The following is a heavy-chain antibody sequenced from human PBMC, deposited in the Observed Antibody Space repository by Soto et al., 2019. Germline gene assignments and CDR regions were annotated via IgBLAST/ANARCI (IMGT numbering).Heavy chain of an antibody. CDR1: GGSFSGYY. V-gene: IGHV4-34*01. D-gene: IGHD3-22*01. Sequence: SETLSLTCAVSGGSFSGYYLSWIRQPPGKGLEWIGAINHSGSTNYNPSLKSRVTISVDTSKNKLYLKLSCVTAADTAVYYCALFNSSGYSVDYWGQGTLVTVSS. CDR2: INHSGST. J-gene: IGHJ4*02. CDR3: ALFNSSGYSVDY.